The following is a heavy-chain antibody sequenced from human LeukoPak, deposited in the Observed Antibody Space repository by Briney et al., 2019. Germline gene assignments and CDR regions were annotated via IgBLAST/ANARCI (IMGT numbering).Heavy chain of an antibody. CDR3: AKDRTGLRLNPAFDI. V-gene: IGHV3-48*01. CDR1: GFTFSSYS. Sequence: QPGGSLRLSCAASGFTFSSYSMNWVRQAPGKGLEWVSYISSSSSTIYYADSVKGRFTISRDNSKNTLYLQMNSQRAEDTAVYYCAKDRTGLRLNPAFDIWGQGTMVTVSS. D-gene: IGHD3-3*01. J-gene: IGHJ3*02. CDR2: ISSSSSTI.